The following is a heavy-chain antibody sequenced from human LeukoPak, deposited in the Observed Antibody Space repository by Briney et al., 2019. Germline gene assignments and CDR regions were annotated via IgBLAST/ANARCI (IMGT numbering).Heavy chain of an antibody. CDR2: ISVYNANT. CDR1: GYTFTSYG. CDR3: ARDGGSYSYWFDP. Sequence: ASVKVSCKASGYTFTSYGISWVRQAPGQGLEWMGWISVYNANTKYAQKLQGRVTMTRDTSTSTAYMELRSLRSDDTAVYYCARDGGSYSYWFDPWSQGTLVIVSS. V-gene: IGHV1-18*01. J-gene: IGHJ5*02. D-gene: IGHD1-26*01.